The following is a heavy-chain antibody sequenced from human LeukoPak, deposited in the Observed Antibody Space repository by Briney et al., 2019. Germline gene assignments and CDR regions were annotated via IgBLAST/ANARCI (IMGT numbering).Heavy chain of an antibody. CDR1: GFTFSSYS. J-gene: IGHJ4*02. CDR3: ARDAGDSGWFASDY. V-gene: IGHV3-21*01. CDR2: ISSSSSYI. D-gene: IGHD6-19*01. Sequence: PGGSLRLSCAASGFTFSSYSMNWVRQAPGKGLEWVSSISSSSSYIYYADSVKGRFTISRDNAKNSLDLQMNSLRAEDTAVYYCARDAGDSGWFASDYWGQGTLVTVSS.